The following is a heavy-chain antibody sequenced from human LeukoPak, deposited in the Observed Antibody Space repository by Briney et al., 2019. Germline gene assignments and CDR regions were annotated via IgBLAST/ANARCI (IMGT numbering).Heavy chain of an antibody. CDR3: AKAGYDSSGYYLYYYYYMDV. V-gene: IGHV3-23*01. Sequence: GGSLRLSCAASGFTFSKYAMSWVRQAPGKGLEWVSAISGSGGGTYYADSVKGRFTISRDNSKNTLYLQMNSLRAEDTAVYYCAKAGYDSSGYYLYYYYYMDVWGKGTTVTVSS. J-gene: IGHJ6*03. CDR1: GFTFSKYA. D-gene: IGHD3-22*01. CDR2: ISGSGGGT.